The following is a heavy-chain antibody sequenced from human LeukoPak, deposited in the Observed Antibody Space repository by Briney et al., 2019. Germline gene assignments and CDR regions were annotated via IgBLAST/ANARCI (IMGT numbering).Heavy chain of an antibody. CDR2: ISGSGGST. D-gene: IGHD2-21*02. J-gene: IGHJ4*02. Sequence: SCKASGGTFSSYAMSWVRQAPGKGLEWVSAISGSGGSTYYADSVKGRFTISRDNSKNTLYLQMNSLRAEDTAVYYCAKDPPPPATAKSGDYWGQGTLVTVSS. V-gene: IGHV3-23*01. CDR3: AKDPPPPATAKSGDY. CDR1: GGTFSSYA.